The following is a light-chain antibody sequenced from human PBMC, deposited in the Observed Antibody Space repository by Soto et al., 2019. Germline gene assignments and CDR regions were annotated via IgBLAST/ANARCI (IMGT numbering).Light chain of an antibody. CDR2: DAS. CDR3: QQYNSYPIT. CDR1: QSIDTW. V-gene: IGKV1-5*01. J-gene: IGKJ5*01. Sequence: DIQMTQSPSTLSASVGDRVTITCRASQSIDTWLAWYHQKPGKAPKLLICDASSLESGVPSRFSGSGSGTEFALTISSLQPDDFATYYCQQYNSYPITFGQGTRLEIK.